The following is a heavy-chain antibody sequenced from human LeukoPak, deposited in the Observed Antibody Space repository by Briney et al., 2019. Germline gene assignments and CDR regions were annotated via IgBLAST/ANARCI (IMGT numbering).Heavy chain of an antibody. CDR1: GYSFTSYW. V-gene: IGHV5-51*01. Sequence: GESLKISCKGSGYSFTSYWIGWVRQMPGKGLEWMGIIYPGDSDTRYSPSFQGRVTISADKSISTAYLQWSSLKASDTAMYYCARQYYGSGSYYTTSSCYYYGMDVWGQGTTVTVSS. D-gene: IGHD3-10*01. CDR3: ARQYYGSGSYYTTSSCYYYGMDV. J-gene: IGHJ6*02. CDR2: IYPGDSDT.